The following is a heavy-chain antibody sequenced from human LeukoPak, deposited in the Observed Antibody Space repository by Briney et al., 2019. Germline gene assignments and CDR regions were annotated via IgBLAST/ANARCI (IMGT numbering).Heavy chain of an antibody. CDR1: GFTFSFYW. D-gene: IGHD5/OR15-5a*01. Sequence: GGSLRLSCAASGFTFSFYWMSWVRQAPGKGLEWVANMNRDGSEINYVDSVRGRFTISRDNAKNSVYLQMSSPRAEDTAVYFCVRDLGFSTFDNWGQGTLVTVSS. CDR2: MNRDGSEI. J-gene: IGHJ4*02. CDR3: VRDLGFSTFDN. V-gene: IGHV3-7*01.